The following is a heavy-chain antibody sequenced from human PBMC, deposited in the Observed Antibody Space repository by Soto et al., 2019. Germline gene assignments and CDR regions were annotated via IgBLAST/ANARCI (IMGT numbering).Heavy chain of an antibody. Sequence: GESLKISCKGSGYSFTSYWIGWVRQMPGKGLEWMGIIYPGDSDTRYSPSFQGQVTISADKSISTAYLQWSSLKASDTGMYYCARVGHHCSGGSCYPTAGYWGQGTLVTVSS. V-gene: IGHV5-51*01. D-gene: IGHD2-15*01. CDR2: IYPGDSDT. J-gene: IGHJ4*02. CDR3: ARVGHHCSGGSCYPTAGY. CDR1: GYSFTSYW.